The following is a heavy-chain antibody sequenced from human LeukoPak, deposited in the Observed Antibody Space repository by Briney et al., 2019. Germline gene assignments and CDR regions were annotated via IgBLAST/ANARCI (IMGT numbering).Heavy chain of an antibody. CDR2: ISSSGSTI. Sequence: GGSLRLSCAASGFTFSSYEMNWVRQAPGKGLEWVSYISSSGSTIYYADSVKGRFTISRDNAKNSLYLQMNSLRAEDTALYYCAKDTVLRGVSYSMGYMDVWGKGTTVTISS. CDR1: GFTFSSYE. D-gene: IGHD3-10*01. J-gene: IGHJ6*03. V-gene: IGHV3-48*03. CDR3: AKDTVLRGVSYSMGYMDV.